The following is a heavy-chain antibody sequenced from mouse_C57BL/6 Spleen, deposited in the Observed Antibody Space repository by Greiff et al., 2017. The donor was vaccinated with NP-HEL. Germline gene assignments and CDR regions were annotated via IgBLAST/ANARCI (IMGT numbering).Heavy chain of an antibody. CDR2: INPNNGGT. V-gene: IGHV1-26*01. CDR3: ARNDYDWFAY. J-gene: IGHJ3*01. CDR1: GYTFTDYY. D-gene: IGHD2-4*01. Sequence: EVQLQQSGPELVKPGASVKISCKASGYTFTDYYMNWVKQSHGKSLEWIGDINPNNGGTSYNQKFKGKATLTVYKSSSTAYMELRSLTSEDSAVYYCARNDYDWFAYWGQGTLVTVSA.